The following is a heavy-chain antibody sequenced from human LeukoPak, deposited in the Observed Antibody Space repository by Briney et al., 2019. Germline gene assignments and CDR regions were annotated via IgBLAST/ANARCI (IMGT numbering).Heavy chain of an antibody. J-gene: IGHJ4*02. Sequence: GGSLRLSCAASGFTFTNFDMVWVRQAPGKGLEWVSGISNGGDRAYYADSVKGRFTISRDNSKSALFLQMNSLRAEDTAVYYCARTGGSQGGNYWGQGTLVTVSS. D-gene: IGHD1-26*01. V-gene: IGHV3-23*01. CDR1: GFTFTNFD. CDR2: ISNGGDRA. CDR3: ARTGGSQGGNY.